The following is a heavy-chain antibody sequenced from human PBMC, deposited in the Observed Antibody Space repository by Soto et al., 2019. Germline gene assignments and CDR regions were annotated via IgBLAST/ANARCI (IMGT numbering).Heavy chain of an antibody. Sequence: SETLSLTCAVYGGSFSGYYWSWIRQPPGKGLEWIGEINHSGSTNYNPSLKSRVTISVDTSKNQFSLKLSSVTAADTAVYYCATSTHYDFWSGYLGFDPWGQGTLVTVSS. D-gene: IGHD3-3*01. CDR3: ATSTHYDFWSGYLGFDP. CDR1: GGSFSGYY. J-gene: IGHJ5*02. V-gene: IGHV4-34*01. CDR2: INHSGST.